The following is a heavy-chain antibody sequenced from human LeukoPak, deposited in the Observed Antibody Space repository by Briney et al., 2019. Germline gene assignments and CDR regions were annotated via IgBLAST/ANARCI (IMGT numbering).Heavy chain of an antibody. CDR2: INPNSGGT. J-gene: IGHJ4*02. V-gene: IGHV1-2*02. CDR1: GYTFTDYY. Sequence: ASVKVSCKASGYTFTDYYIHWVRQAPGQGLEWMGRINPNSGGTNYAQKFQGGVTMTRDTSISTAYMELSRLRSDDTAVYYCARGRYSSSSHYFDYWGQGTLVTVSS. D-gene: IGHD6-6*01. CDR3: ARGRYSSSSHYFDY.